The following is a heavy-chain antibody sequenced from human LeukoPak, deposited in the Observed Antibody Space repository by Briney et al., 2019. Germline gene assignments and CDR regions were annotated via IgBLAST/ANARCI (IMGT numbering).Heavy chain of an antibody. CDR1: GFTFSSS. D-gene: IGHD2-21*02. V-gene: IGHV3-21*01. CDR3: ARAAGVVTARKGVYFDY. Sequence: GGSLRLSSAASGFTFSSSMISVRQAPGKGLEWVSSISRTSIYMYYADSLKGRFTISRDNAKSSLYLQMNSLRAEDTAVYYCARAAGVVTARKGVYFDYWGQGTLVTVSS. CDR2: ISRTSIYM. J-gene: IGHJ4*02.